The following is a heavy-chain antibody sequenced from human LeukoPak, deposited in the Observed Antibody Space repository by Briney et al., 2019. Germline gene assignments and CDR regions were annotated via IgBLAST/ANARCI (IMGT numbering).Heavy chain of an antibody. CDR3: ARALYNHGWYPDYFDY. CDR2: IKTDGSEK. D-gene: IGHD6-19*01. J-gene: IGHJ4*02. Sequence: QTGGSLRLSCEGSGSTFSNYWMGWVRQAPGKGLQWVANIKTDGSEKYYVDSLKGRFTISRDNAENSLHLQMDTLRPEDTAVYYCARALYNHGWYPDYFDYWGQGTLVTVSS. V-gene: IGHV3-7*01. CDR1: GSTFSNYW.